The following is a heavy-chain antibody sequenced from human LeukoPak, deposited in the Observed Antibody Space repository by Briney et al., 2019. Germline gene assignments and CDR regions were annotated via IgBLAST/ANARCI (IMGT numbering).Heavy chain of an antibody. J-gene: IGHJ6*02. Sequence: PGGSLRLSCAASGFTFSSYSMNWVRQAPGKGLEWVSYISSSSSTIYYADSVKGRFTISRDNAKNSLYLQINSLRAEDTAVYYCARVGYHYGMDVWGQGTTVTVSS. V-gene: IGHV3-48*04. CDR1: GFTFSSYS. CDR3: ARVGYHYGMDV. CDR2: ISSSSSTI.